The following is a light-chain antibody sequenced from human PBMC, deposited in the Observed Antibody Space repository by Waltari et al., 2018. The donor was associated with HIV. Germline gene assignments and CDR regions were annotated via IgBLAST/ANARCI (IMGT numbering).Light chain of an antibody. CDR3: ESWDDGLIGV. CDR1: DFNIGSNP. V-gene: IGLV1-44*01. J-gene: IGLJ3*02. CDR2: DTR. Sequence: QAVLTQQPSLSGAPGVTVSISCTGSDFNIGSNPEQWHQDIPGKAHRLVIFDTRWRGAGVPRRFSSATSSTSVSLTFRGLQLEEEAFYCCESWDDGLIGVFGGGT.